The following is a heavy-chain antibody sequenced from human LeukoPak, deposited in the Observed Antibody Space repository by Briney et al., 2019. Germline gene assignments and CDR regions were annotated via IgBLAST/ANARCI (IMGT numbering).Heavy chain of an antibody. CDR3: ARGTKDILGPVDY. J-gene: IGHJ4*02. Sequence: ASVKVSCTASGYTFTDYYIHWVRQAPGQGLEWMGWIHPNTVVTNFDQKFQGRVTLTRDTSINTAYMELSRLRSDDTALYYCARGTKDILGPVDYWGQGTLVTVSS. CDR2: IHPNTVVT. CDR1: GYTFTDYY. V-gene: IGHV1-2*02. D-gene: IGHD1-26*01.